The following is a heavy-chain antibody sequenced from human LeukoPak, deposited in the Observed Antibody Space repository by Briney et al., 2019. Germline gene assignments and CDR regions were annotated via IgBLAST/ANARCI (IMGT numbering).Heavy chain of an antibody. D-gene: IGHD6-19*01. CDR3: ARAVAGRFDY. CDR2: ISGSGGST. V-gene: IGHV3-23*01. Sequence: AISGSGGSTYYADSVKGRCTISRDNSKNTLYLQMNSLRAEDTAVYYCARAVAGRFDYWGQGTLVTVSS. J-gene: IGHJ4*02.